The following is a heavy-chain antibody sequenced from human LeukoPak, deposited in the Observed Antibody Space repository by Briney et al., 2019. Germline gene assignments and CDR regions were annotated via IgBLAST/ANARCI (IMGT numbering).Heavy chain of an antibody. CDR3: ASAVVVPAAILGYFDY. D-gene: IGHD2-2*02. V-gene: IGHV1-46*01. J-gene: IGHJ4*02. CDR1: GYTFTSYY. Sequence: ASVKVSCKASGYTFTSYYMHWVRQAPGQGLEWMGIINPSGGSTSYAQKFQGRVTMTRDTSTSTVYMELSSLRSEDTAVYYCASAVVVPAAILGYFDYWGQGTLVTVSS. CDR2: INPSGGST.